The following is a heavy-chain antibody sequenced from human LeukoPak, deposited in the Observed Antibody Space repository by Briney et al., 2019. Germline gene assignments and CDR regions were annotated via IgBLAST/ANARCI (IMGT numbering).Heavy chain of an antibody. CDR1: GFTFSNYW. CDR2: IITSATTI. V-gene: IGHV3-11*01. D-gene: IGHD7-27*01. CDR3: ARDKKSETGILGDY. Sequence: GGSLRLSCAASGFTFSNYWMSWVRQAPGKGLEWISYIITSATTIYYADSVKGRFTISRDNTQNSLYLQMNSLRAEDTAVYYCARDKKSETGILGDYWGQGTLVTVSS. J-gene: IGHJ4*02.